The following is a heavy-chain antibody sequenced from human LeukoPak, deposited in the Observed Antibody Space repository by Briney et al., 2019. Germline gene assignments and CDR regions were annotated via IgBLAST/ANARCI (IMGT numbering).Heavy chain of an antibody. CDR1: GGSILNHY. V-gene: IGHV4-4*07. D-gene: IGHD6-19*01. CDR2: NYRSGSA. J-gene: IGHJ5*02. CDR3: ASDVRYASGWSTPES. Sequence: SSETLSLPCTVSGGSILNHYWRWIRQPAGKGLEWLGRNYRSGSANHSPSLKSRVSMSIDTSNNHFSLNLTSVTAADTALYFCASDVRYASGWSTPESWGQGTLVTVSS.